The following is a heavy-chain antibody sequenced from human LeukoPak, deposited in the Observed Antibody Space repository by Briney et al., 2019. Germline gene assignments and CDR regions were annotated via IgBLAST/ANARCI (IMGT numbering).Heavy chain of an antibody. V-gene: IGHV3-11*01. Sequence: GGSLRLSCAASGFTFSDYYMSWIRQAPGKGLEWVSYISSSGSTIYYADSVKGRFTTSRDNAKNSLYLQMNSLRAEDTAVYYCAKDIIAVAASPDYWGQGTLVTVSS. J-gene: IGHJ4*02. CDR1: GFTFSDYY. CDR3: AKDIIAVAASPDY. D-gene: IGHD6-19*01. CDR2: ISSSGSTI.